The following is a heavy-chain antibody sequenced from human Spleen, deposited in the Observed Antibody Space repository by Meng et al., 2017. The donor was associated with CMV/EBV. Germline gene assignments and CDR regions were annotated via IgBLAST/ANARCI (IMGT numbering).Heavy chain of an antibody. D-gene: IGHD6-19*01. CDR3: ATYSSGWVY. CDR2: INHGGST. CDR1: GGSLSAYY. Sequence: LALTCGVYGGSLSAYYWSWIRQPPGKGPEWIGEINHGGSTNYSPSLKSRVTISIDKSKNQFPLNLSSVTAADTAVYYCATYSSGWVYWGQGTLVTVSS. V-gene: IGHV4-34*01. J-gene: IGHJ4*02.